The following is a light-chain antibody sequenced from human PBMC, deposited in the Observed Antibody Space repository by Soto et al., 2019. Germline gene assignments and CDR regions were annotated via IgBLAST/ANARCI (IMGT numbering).Light chain of an antibody. V-gene: IGLV1-51*01. CDR2: DDN. CDR3: GSWDSSLSAYV. Sequence: QSVLTQPPSVSAPPGQKVTISCSGSSSNIGRNSLSCYQQLPGTAPKLLIYDDNKRPSGIPYRFSGSKSGTSATLGITGFQTGDEADYYCGSWDSSLSAYVFGTGTKVTVL. J-gene: IGLJ1*01. CDR1: SSNIGRNS.